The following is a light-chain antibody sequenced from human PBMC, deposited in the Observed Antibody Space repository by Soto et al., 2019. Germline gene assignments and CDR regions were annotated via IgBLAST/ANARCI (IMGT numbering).Light chain of an antibody. J-gene: IGLJ2*01. CDR1: KLGNKY. Sequence: SYELTQPPSVSVSPGQTASITCSGEKLGNKYASWYQHKPGQSPVLVIYQDTKRPSGIPERFSGSNSGNTATLTISGTQAMDEADYYCQAWDNSTVVFGGGTKVTVL. CDR3: QAWDNSTVV. V-gene: IGLV3-1*01. CDR2: QDT.